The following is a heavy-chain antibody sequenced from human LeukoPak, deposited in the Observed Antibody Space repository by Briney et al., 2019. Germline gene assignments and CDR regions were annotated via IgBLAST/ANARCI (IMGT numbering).Heavy chain of an antibody. CDR3: AREYCGSTSCYESYYYYGMDV. CDR1: GYTFTGYY. D-gene: IGHD2-2*01. Sequence: ASVKVSCKASGYTFTGYYMHWVRQAPGQGLEWMGWINPNSGGTNYAQKFQGRVTMTRDTSISTAYMELSRLRSDDTAVYYCAREYCGSTSCYESYYYYGMDVWGQGTTVTVSS. J-gene: IGHJ6*02. CDR2: INPNSGGT. V-gene: IGHV1-2*02.